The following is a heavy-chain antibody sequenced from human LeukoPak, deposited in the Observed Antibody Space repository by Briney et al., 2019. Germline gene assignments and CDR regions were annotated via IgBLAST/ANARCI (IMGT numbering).Heavy chain of an antibody. CDR2: INPNSGGT. Sequence: AASVKVSCKASGYTFTSYDINWVRQATGQGLEWMGWINPNSGGTNYAQKFQGRVTMTRDTSISTAYMELSRLRSDDTAVYYCARDLPHYDFWSGYYTRCYFDYWGQGTLVTVSS. CDR3: ARDLPHYDFWSGYYTRCYFDY. J-gene: IGHJ4*03. V-gene: IGHV1-2*02. D-gene: IGHD3-3*01. CDR1: GYTFTSYD.